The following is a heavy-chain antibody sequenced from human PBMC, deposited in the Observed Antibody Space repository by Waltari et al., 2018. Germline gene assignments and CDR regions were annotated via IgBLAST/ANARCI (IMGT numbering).Heavy chain of an antibody. CDR3: ARGLPVYYYDSSGYADDAFDI. CDR2: INHSGST. J-gene: IGHJ3*02. CDR1: GGSFIGYS. Sequence: QVQLQQWGAGLLKPSETLSLTCAVYGGSFIGYSWSWIRQPPGKGLEWIGEINHSGSTNYNPSLKSRVTISVDTSKNQFSLKLSSVTAADTAVYYCARGLPVYYYDSSGYADDAFDIWGQGTMVTVSS. V-gene: IGHV4-34*01. D-gene: IGHD3-22*01.